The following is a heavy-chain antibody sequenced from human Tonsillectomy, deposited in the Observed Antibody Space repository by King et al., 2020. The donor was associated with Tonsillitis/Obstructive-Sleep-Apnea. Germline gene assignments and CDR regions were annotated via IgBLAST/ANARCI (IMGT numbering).Heavy chain of an antibody. Sequence: DVQLVESGGGLIQPGGSLRLSCAASGFTVSSNYMSWVRQAPGKGLAWVSVIYSGGSTYYADSVKGRFTISRDNSKNTLYLQMNSLRAEDTAVYYCAREGGAGYDFWSCYYGYYYYGMDVWGQGTTVTVSS. V-gene: IGHV3-53*01. J-gene: IGHJ6*02. CDR1: GFTVSSNY. CDR3: AREGGAGYDFWSCYYGYYYYGMDV. CDR2: IYSGGST. D-gene: IGHD3-3*01.